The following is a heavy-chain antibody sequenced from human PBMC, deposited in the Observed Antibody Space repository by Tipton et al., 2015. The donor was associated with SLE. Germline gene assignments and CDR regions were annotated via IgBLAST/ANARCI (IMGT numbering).Heavy chain of an antibody. J-gene: IGHJ4*02. Sequence: TLSLTCAVFGGSFSGYYWSWVRQSPGKGLEWIGEINHSGSTNCNPSLKTRVTISVDTSKNHLSLKLSSVTATDTAVYYCARHPEGLPDDDWGQGTLVTVSS. D-gene: IGHD4-11*01. CDR2: INHSGST. V-gene: IGHV4-34*01. CDR1: GGSFSGYY. CDR3: ARHPEGLPDDD.